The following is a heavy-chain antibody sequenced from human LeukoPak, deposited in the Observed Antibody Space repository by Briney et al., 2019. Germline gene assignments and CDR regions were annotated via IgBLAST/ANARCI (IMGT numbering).Heavy chain of an antibody. Sequence: SGGSLRLSCAASGFTFSSYSMNWVRQAPGKGLEWVSSISSSSSYIYYADSVKGRFTISRDNAKNSLYLQMNSLRAEDTAVYYCARSDTAMEFYYYCYMDVWGKGTTVTVSS. CDR2: ISSSSSYI. CDR3: ARSDTAMEFYYYCYMDV. D-gene: IGHD5-18*01. J-gene: IGHJ6*03. CDR1: GFTFSSYS. V-gene: IGHV3-21*01.